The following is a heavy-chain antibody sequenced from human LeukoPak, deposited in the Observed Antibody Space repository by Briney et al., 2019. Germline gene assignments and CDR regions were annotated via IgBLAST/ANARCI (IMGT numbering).Heavy chain of an antibody. J-gene: IGHJ4*02. D-gene: IGHD6-19*01. CDR3: ARGAYTSGWFAFDY. Sequence: SETLSLTCAVYGGSFSTYYWSWIRQPPGKGLEWIGEINHSGSTNYDPSLKSRVTISVDTSKNHFSLKLSSVTAADTAVYYCARGAYTSGWFAFDYWGQGTVVTVSS. V-gene: IGHV4-34*01. CDR1: GGSFSTYY. CDR2: INHSGST.